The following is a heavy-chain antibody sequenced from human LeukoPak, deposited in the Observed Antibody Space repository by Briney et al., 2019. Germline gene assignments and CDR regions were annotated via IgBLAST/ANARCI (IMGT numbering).Heavy chain of an antibody. CDR2: ISSSSSYI. D-gene: IGHD3-10*01. Sequence: GGSLRLSCAASGFTFSGYSMNWVRQAPGKGLEWVSSISSSSSYIYYADSVKGRFTISRDNAKNSLYLQMNSLRAEDTAVYYCARAGGSGSYSFLNWFDPWGQGTLVTVSS. CDR1: GFTFSGYS. J-gene: IGHJ5*02. CDR3: ARAGGSGSYSFLNWFDP. V-gene: IGHV3-21*01.